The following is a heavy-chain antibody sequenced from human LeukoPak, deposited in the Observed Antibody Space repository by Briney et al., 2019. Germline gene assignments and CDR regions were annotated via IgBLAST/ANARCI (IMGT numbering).Heavy chain of an antibody. CDR1: GGSISSSSYY. CDR2: IYYSGST. Sequence: PSETLSLTCTVSGGSISSSSYYWSWIRQPPGKGLEWIGYIYYSGSTYYNPSLKSRVTISVDTSKNQFSLKLSSVTAADTAVYYCAGSSSWYVLTPWGQGTLVTVSS. CDR3: AGSSSWYVLTP. V-gene: IGHV4-30-4*01. J-gene: IGHJ5*02. D-gene: IGHD6-13*01.